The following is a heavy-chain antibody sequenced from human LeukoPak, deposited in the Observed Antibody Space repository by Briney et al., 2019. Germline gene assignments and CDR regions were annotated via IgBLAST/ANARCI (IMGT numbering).Heavy chain of an antibody. J-gene: IGHJ3*02. Sequence: GASVRVSCKASGYTFTGYYMHWVRQAPGQGLEWMGWINPNSGGTNYAQKFQGRVTMTRDTSISTAYMGLSRLRSDDTAVYYCARGGYSRDDAFDIWGQGTMVTVSS. D-gene: IGHD6-13*01. CDR3: ARGGYSRDDAFDI. CDR1: GYTFTGYY. V-gene: IGHV1-2*02. CDR2: INPNSGGT.